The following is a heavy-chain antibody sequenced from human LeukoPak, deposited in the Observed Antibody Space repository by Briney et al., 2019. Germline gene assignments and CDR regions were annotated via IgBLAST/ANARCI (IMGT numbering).Heavy chain of an antibody. CDR3: ARVRSSSSLDFGY. J-gene: IGHJ4*02. Sequence: GGSLRLSCAASGFTFSSYSMNWVRQAPGKGLEWVSSISSSSSYIYYADPVKGRFTISRDNAKNSLYLQMNSLRAEDTAVYYCARVRSSSSLDFGYWGQGTLVTVSS. V-gene: IGHV3-21*01. CDR2: ISSSSSYI. D-gene: IGHD6-13*01. CDR1: GFTFSSYS.